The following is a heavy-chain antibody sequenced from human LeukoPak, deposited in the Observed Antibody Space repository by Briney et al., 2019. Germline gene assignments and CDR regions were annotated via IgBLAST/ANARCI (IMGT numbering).Heavy chain of an antibody. CDR1: VGSFSGYY. V-gene: IGHV4-34*01. D-gene: IGHD6-13*01. Sequence: PSETLSLTCAVYVGSFSGYYWSWIRQPPGKGLEWIGEIHHSGSTNYNPSLKSRVTISVDTSKNQFSLKLSSVTAADTAVYYCARFDPTGYSSSWGDYWGQGTLVTVSS. CDR3: ARFDPTGYSSSWGDY. CDR2: IHHSGST. J-gene: IGHJ4*02.